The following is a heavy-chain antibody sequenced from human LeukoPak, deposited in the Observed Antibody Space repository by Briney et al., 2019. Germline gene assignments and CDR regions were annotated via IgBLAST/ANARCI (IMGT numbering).Heavy chain of an antibody. CDR1: GFTFSSYS. CDR2: ISSSSSYI. D-gene: IGHD2-15*01. CDR3: AREGYCSGGSCYAPLNYFDY. V-gene: IGHV3-21*01. Sequence: GGSLRLSCAASGFTFSSYSMNWVRQAPGKGLEWVSSISSSSSYIYYPDSVKGRFTISRDNAKNSLYLQMNSLRAADTAVYYCAREGYCSGGSCYAPLNYFDYWGQGTLVTVSS. J-gene: IGHJ4*02.